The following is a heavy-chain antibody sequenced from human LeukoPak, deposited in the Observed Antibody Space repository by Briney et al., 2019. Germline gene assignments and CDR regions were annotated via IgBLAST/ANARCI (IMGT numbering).Heavy chain of an antibody. V-gene: IGHV4-59*01. CDR2: IHRSGSP. CDR1: LDSTTSNF. Sequence: SETLSLTCTVSLDSTTSNFWSWVRQPPGKGLEWIGEIHRSGSPNYTPSPQSRVTISIDRSRNQILLALSSVTAADPALYPCAIEILGRFNPGAYGGQGTLVTVSS. J-gene: IGHJ4*02. CDR3: AIEILGRFNPGAY. D-gene: IGHD1-14*01.